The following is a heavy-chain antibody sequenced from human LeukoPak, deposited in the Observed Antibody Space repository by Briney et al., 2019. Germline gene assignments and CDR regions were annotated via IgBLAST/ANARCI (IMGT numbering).Heavy chain of an antibody. J-gene: IGHJ4*02. D-gene: IGHD3-3*01. Sequence: GGSLRLSCAASGFTFSSYSMNWVRQAPGKGLEWVSSISSSSSYIYYADSVKGRFTISRDNAKNSLYLQMNSLRAEDTAVYYCASAGYDFWSGYYLDYWGQGTLVTVSS. CDR2: ISSSSSYI. V-gene: IGHV3-21*01. CDR1: GFTFSSYS. CDR3: ASAGYDFWSGYYLDY.